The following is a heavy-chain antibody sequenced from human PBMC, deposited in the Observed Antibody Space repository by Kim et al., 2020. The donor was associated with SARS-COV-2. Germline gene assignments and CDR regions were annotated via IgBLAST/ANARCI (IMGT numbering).Heavy chain of an antibody. CDR2: IYYSGST. V-gene: IGHV4-39*01. CDR1: GGSISSSSYY. D-gene: IGHD3-10*01. CDR3: ATLGGHGSGTYCVCS. Sequence: SETLSLTCTVSGGSISSSSYYLCVIRQPPGKGLEWIGSIYYSGSTYYNPPLKRRVTISDDTTKNQFSLKLSSVTAAATAVYYCATLGGHGSGTYCVCSWG. J-gene: IGHJ5*01.